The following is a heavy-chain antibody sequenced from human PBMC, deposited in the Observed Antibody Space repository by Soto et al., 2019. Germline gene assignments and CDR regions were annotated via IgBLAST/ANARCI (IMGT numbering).Heavy chain of an antibody. CDR2: ISATGSDK. Sequence: QLVESGGGLVKPGGSLRLSCAASGFTFSAYYMSWIRQAPTKGLAFISYISATGSDKAYSDSVKGRITISTDNIKNTLYLQMNSLTAEDTSVYLCAGAPEEADRPGPDAFDIWGEGTLFTVTS. CDR3: AGAPEEADRPGPDAFDI. D-gene: IGHD6-25*01. J-gene: IGHJ3*02. CDR1: GFTFSAYY. V-gene: IGHV3-11*04.